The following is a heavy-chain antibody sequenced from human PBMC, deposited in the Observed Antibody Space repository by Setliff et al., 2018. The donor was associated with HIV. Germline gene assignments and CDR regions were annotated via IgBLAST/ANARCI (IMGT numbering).Heavy chain of an antibody. Sequence: PSETLSLTCPVSGYSISSGYYWSWIRQPPGKGLEWIGEINHSGSTNYNPSLKSRVTISVDTSKNQFSLKLSSVTAADTAVYYCARRLTTDYFDYWGQGTLVTVSS. D-gene: IGHD4-4*01. V-gene: IGHV4-34*01. CDR3: ARRLTTDYFDY. CDR2: INHSGST. J-gene: IGHJ4*02. CDR1: GYSISSGYY.